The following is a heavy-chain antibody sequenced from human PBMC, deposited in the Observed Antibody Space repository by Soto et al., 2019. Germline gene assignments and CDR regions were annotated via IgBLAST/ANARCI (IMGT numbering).Heavy chain of an antibody. D-gene: IGHD3-22*01. J-gene: IGHJ4*02. V-gene: IGHV1-18*01. CDR1: GYTFITYG. Sequence: QVQLVQSGAEVKKPGASVKVSCKASGYTFITYGVSWVRQAPGQGRDWLGWISTYNGNTRYAERLQGRVTMTTDTTTNTAYMELRNLRSYDTAVYYCARGPTDYYDNSANYFLDYWGQGTLVTVSS. CDR2: ISTYNGNT. CDR3: ARGPTDYYDNSANYFLDY.